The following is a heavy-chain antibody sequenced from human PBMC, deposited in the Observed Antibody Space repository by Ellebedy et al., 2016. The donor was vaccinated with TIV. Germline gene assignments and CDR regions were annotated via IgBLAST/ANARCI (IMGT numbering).Heavy chain of an antibody. CDR2: FDPEDGET. CDR1: GYTLTELS. CDR3: ATVYGDYAPGAGAFDI. V-gene: IGHV1-24*01. D-gene: IGHD4-17*01. J-gene: IGHJ3*02. Sequence: AASVKVSCKVSGYTLTELSMHWVRQAPGKGLEWMGGFDPEDGETIYAQKFQGRVTMTEDTSTDTAYMELSSLRSEDTAVYYCATVYGDYAPGAGAFDIWGQGTMVTVSS.